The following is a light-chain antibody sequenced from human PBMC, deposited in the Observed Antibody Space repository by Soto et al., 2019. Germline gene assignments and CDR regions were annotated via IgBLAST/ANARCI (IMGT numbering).Light chain of an antibody. V-gene: IGKV1-5*03. J-gene: IGKJ4*01. Sequence: DIQMTQSTSTLSASVGDRVTITCRASQSINNWLAWYQQKPGKAPKLLIYKTSDLDSGVPSRFSGSGSGTEFSLPISSLQLYDLATYYCQQYKSFSLTFGGGTRVEV. CDR3: QQYKSFSLT. CDR1: QSINNW. CDR2: KTS.